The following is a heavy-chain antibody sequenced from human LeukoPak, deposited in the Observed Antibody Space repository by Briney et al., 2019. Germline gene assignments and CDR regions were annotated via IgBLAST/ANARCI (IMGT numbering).Heavy chain of an antibody. CDR2: ISYDGSNK. CDR1: GFTFSSYG. Sequence: GRSLRLSCAASGFTFSSYGMHWVRQAPGKGLEWVAVISYDGSNKYYADSVKGRFTISRDNSKNTLYLQMNSLRAEDTAVYFCATCSYFYGMDIWGQGTTVTVSS. V-gene: IGHV3-30*03. D-gene: IGHD2-15*01. J-gene: IGHJ6*02. CDR3: ATCSYFYGMDI.